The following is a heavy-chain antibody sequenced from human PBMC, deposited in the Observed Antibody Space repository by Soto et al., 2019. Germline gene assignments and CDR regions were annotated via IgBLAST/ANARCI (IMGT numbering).Heavy chain of an antibody. CDR2: IYSGGST. V-gene: IGHV3-53*04. D-gene: IGHD3-10*01. CDR3: ARSDYYAYYYGMDV. CDR1: GFTVSSNY. J-gene: IGHJ6*02. Sequence: PGGSLRLSCAASGFTVSSNYMSWVRQAPGKGLEWVSVIYSGGSTYYADSVKGRFTISRHNSKNTLYLQMNSLRAEDTAVYYCARSDYYAYYYGMDVWGQGTTVTVSS.